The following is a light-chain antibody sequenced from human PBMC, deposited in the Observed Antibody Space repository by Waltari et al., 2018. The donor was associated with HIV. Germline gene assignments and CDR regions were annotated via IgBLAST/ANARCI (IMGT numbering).Light chain of an antibody. CDR1: SSDVGNYNE. CDR2: DFS. CDR3: SSFTTSITVV. Sequence: QSALTQPPSVSGSLGQSVTISCPGTSSDVGNYNEISWYQHSPGTAHKLMIYDFSNRPSGVPDRFSGSKSGNTASLTIFGLQAEDEADYYCSSFTTSITVVFGVGTKLTVL. V-gene: IGLV2-18*02. J-gene: IGLJ2*01.